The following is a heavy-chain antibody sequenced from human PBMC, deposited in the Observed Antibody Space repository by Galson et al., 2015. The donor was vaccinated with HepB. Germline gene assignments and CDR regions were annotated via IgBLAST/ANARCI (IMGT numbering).Heavy chain of an antibody. CDR2: ISSSSSTI. CDR3: ARDPGPKNYYGMDV. V-gene: IGHV3-48*04. Sequence: LRLSCAASGFTFSSYSMNWVRQAPGKGLEWVSYISSSSSTIYYADSVKGRFTISRDNAKNSLYLQMNSLRAEDTAVYYCARDPGPKNYYGMDVWGQGTTVTVSS. CDR1: GFTFSSYS. D-gene: IGHD3-10*01. J-gene: IGHJ6*02.